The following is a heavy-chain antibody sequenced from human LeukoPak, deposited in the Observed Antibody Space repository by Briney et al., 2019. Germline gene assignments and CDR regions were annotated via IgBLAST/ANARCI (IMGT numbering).Heavy chain of an antibody. CDR2: IKSKTDGGTT. CDR1: GFTFSNAW. CDR3: TTPIAAAPGWYFDL. D-gene: IGHD6-13*01. Sequence: GGSLRLSCAASGFTFSNAWMSWVRQAPGKGPEWVGRIKSKTDGGTTDYAAPVKGRFTISRDDSKNTLYLQMNSLKTEDTAVYYCTTPIAAAPGWYFDLWGRGTLVTVSS. V-gene: IGHV3-15*01. J-gene: IGHJ2*01.